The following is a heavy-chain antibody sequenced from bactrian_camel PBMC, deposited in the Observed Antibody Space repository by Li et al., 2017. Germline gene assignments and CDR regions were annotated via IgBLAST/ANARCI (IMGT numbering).Heavy chain of an antibody. Sequence: VQLVESGGGLVQPGGSLRLSCAASGFTFSSYWMYWVRQAPGKGLEWVSTIGNDASRTYYADFVKGRATISKDIAKSMVYLQMNSLKSEDTALYYCATVAGSFSDDYARARAYVYWGQGTQVTVS. J-gene: IGHJ4*01. V-gene: IGHV3S1*01. CDR3: ATVAGSFSDDYARARAYVY. CDR2: IGNDASRT. D-gene: IGHD4*01. CDR1: GFTFSSYW.